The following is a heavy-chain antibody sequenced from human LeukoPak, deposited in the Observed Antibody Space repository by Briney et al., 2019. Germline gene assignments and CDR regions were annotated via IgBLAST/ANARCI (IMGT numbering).Heavy chain of an antibody. CDR1: GYSISSGYY. CDR2: IYHSGST. Sequence: PSETLSLTCTVSGYSISSGYYWGWIRQPPGKGLEWIGSIYHSGSTYYNPSLKSRVTISVDTSKNQCSLKLSSVTAADTAVYYCARARAVEQQLVFYFDYWGQGTLVTVSS. J-gene: IGHJ4*02. CDR3: ARARAVEQQLVFYFDY. D-gene: IGHD6-13*01. V-gene: IGHV4-38-2*02.